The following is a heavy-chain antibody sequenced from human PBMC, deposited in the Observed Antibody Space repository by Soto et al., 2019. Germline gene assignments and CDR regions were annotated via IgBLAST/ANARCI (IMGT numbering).Heavy chain of an antibody. CDR1: GFTFSDYA. Sequence: VQLVESGGGVVQPGRSLRLSCAASGFTFSDYAMHWVRQAPGKGLEWGAVVSHDGRNTHYADSVKGRFTISRDSSKNTVSLEMNSLRAEDTAVYYCAKGGRQWLVTYDFNYWGQGALVTVSS. D-gene: IGHD6-19*01. CDR3: AKGGRQWLVTYDFNY. V-gene: IGHV3-30*18. CDR2: VSHDGRNT. J-gene: IGHJ4*02.